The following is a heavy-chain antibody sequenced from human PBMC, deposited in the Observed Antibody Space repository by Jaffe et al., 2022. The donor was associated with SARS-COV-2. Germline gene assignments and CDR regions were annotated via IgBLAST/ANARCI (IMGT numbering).Heavy chain of an antibody. CDR1: GGSISSYY. Sequence: QVQLQESGPGLVKPSETLSLTCTVSGGSISSYYWSWIRQPPGKGLEWIGYIYYSGSTNYNPSLKSRVTISVDTSKNQFSLKLSSVTAADTAVYYCARHGGSGSSEWFDPWGQGTLVTVSS. CDR3: ARHGGSGSSEWFDP. D-gene: IGHD1-26*01. V-gene: IGHV4-59*08. J-gene: IGHJ5*02. CDR2: IYYSGST.